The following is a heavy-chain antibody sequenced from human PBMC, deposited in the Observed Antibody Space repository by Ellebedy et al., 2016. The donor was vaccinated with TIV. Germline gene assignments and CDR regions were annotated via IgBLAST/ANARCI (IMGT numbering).Heavy chain of an antibody. V-gene: IGHV5-51*01. Sequence: KVSCKASGYSSTSHWIGWVRQMPGKGLEWMGIIYPGDSETIYSPSFQGQVTISADKSISTAYLQWSSLKASDTAMYYCARQRVDTAGYYGMDVWGQGTTVTVSS. J-gene: IGHJ6*02. CDR2: IYPGDSET. CDR3: ARQRVDTAGYYGMDV. CDR1: GYSSTSHW. D-gene: IGHD5-18*01.